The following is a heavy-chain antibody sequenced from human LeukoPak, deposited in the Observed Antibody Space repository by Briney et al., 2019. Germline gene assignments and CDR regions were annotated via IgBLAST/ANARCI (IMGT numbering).Heavy chain of an antibody. D-gene: IGHD3-22*01. CDR1: GGSVSSSSYY. V-gene: IGHV4-39*01. CDR3: ARHQYYYDSTGYYSPHYFDY. Sequence: PSETLSLTCTVSGGSVSSSSYYWGWIRQPPGKGLEWIGSIYYSGSTYYNPSLKSRVTISVVTSKNQFSLRLSSVTAADTAVYYCARHQYYYDSTGYYSPHYFDYWGQGTLVTVSS. CDR2: IYYSGST. J-gene: IGHJ4*02.